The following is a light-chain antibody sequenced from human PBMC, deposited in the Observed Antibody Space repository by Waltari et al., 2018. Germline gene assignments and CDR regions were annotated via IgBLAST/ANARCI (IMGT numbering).Light chain of an antibody. CDR2: EVR. CDR1: STHLGTYNV. J-gene: IGLJ1*01. CDR3: CSFAGNSYV. Sequence: QSALTQPASMSGSPGQSITIPCTGTSTHLGTYNVVSWYQHHPVKAPRLIIYEVRKRPSGISDRFSSSMSGSTDYLTISRLHAEDEAEYYCCSFAGNSYVFGTGTKVTVL. V-gene: IGLV2-23*02.